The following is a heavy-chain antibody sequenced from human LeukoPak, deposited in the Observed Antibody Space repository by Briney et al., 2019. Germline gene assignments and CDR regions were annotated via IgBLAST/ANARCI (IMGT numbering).Heavy chain of an antibody. CDR2: IIPILGIA. CDR1: GGTFSSYA. J-gene: IGHJ6*02. V-gene: IGHV1-69*04. CDR3: ARFRVVPDMDV. Sequence: ASVKVSCKASGGTFSSYAISWVRQAPGQGLEWMGRIIPILGIANYAQRFQGRVTITADKSTSTAYMELSSLRSEDTAVYYCARFRVVPDMDVWGQGTTVTVSS. D-gene: IGHD2-2*01.